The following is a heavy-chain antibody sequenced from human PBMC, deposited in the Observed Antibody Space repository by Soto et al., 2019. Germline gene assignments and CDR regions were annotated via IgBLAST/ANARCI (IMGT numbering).Heavy chain of an antibody. D-gene: IGHD2-8*02. CDR3: ARVQQPPLVHQKNGAFDI. CDR1: SGSISSSNW. Sequence: SETLSLTCAVSSGSISSSNWWSWVRQPPGKGLEWIGEIYHSGSTNYNPSLKSRVTISVDKSKNQFSLKLSSVTAADTAVYYCARVQQPPLVHQKNGAFDIWGQGTMVTVSS. J-gene: IGHJ3*02. CDR2: IYHSGST. V-gene: IGHV4-4*02.